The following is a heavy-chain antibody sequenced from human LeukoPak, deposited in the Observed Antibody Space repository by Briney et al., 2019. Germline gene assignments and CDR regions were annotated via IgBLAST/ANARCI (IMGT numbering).Heavy chain of an antibody. J-gene: IGHJ5*02. CDR2: INHSGST. V-gene: IGHV4-34*01. CDR3: ARRPKRITMVRGVIFWFDP. Sequence: SETLSLTCAVYGGSFSGYYWSWIRQPPGKGLEWIGEINHSGSTNYNPSLKSRVTISVDTSKNQFSLKLSSVTAADTAVYYCARRPKRITMVRGVIFWFDPWGQGTLVIVSS. CDR1: GGSFSGYY. D-gene: IGHD3-10*01.